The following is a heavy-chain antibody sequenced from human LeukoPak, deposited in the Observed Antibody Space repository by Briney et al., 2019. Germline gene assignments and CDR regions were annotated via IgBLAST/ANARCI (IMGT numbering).Heavy chain of an antibody. Sequence: SVKVSCKASGGTFSSYAISWVRQAPGQGLEWMGGIIPLFGTANYAQKFQGRVTITPDKSTSTAYMELSSLRSEDTAVYYCARDLLDGYRRNYYMDVWGKGTTVTVSS. D-gene: IGHD5-24*01. CDR2: IIPLFGTA. V-gene: IGHV1-69*06. CDR3: ARDLLDGYRRNYYMDV. J-gene: IGHJ6*03. CDR1: GGTFSSYA.